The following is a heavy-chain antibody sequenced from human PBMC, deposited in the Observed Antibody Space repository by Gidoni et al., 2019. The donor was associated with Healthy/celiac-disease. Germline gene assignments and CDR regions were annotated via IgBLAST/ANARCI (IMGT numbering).Heavy chain of an antibody. CDR1: GGSISSYY. Sequence: QVQLQESGPGLVKPSETLSLTCPVSGGSISSYYWSWIRQPPGKGLEWIGYIYYSGSTNSNPSLKSRVTISVDTSKNQFSLKLSSVTAADTAVYYCARATYYYDSSGYLDYWGQGTLVTVSS. V-gene: IGHV4-59*01. J-gene: IGHJ4*02. CDR3: ARATYYYDSSGYLDY. CDR2: IYYSGST. D-gene: IGHD3-22*01.